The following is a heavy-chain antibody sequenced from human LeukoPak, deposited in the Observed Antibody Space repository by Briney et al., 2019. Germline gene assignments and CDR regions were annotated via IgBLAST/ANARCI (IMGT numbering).Heavy chain of an antibody. CDR2: ISSSASTI. CDR3: ARDSGPDYGDYNAFDI. Sequence: GGSLRLSCAASGFTFSSYEMNWVRQAPGKGLEWVSYISSSASTIYYADSVKGRFTISRDNAKNSLYLQMNSLRAEDTAVYYCARDSGPDYGDYNAFDIWGQGTMVTVSS. V-gene: IGHV3-48*03. D-gene: IGHD4-17*01. J-gene: IGHJ3*02. CDR1: GFTFSSYE.